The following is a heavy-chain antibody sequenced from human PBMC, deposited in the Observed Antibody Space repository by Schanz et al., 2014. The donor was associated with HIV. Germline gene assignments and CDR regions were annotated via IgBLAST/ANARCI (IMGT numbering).Heavy chain of an antibody. V-gene: IGHV3-30*18. Sequence: QVQLVESGGGVVQPGRSLRLSCAASGFTFDSYGIHWVRQAPGKGLEWVAVISYDGTNKKFADSVKGRFTISRDNSKNTLYLQMKSLRPEDTAVYYCAKDRNHYDSRYRGKGNYYYSYGMDVWGQGTTVTVSS. CDR3: AKDRNHYDSRYRGKGNYYYSYGMDV. J-gene: IGHJ6*02. D-gene: IGHD3-22*01. CDR1: GFTFDSYG. CDR2: ISYDGTNK.